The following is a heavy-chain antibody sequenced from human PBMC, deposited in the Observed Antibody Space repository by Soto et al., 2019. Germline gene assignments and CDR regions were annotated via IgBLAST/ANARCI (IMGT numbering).Heavy chain of an antibody. Sequence: EVQLLESGGGVVQPGGSLRLSCAASGFTFSSYAMSWVRQAPGKGLEWVSAISGGGGSTYYADSVKGRFTISRDNSKNTLYLQMNSLSAEDTAVYYCAKDMGLGVIPPRLDDWGQGTLVTVSS. CDR1: GFTFSSYA. CDR2: ISGGGGST. J-gene: IGHJ4*02. D-gene: IGHD3-10*01. CDR3: AKDMGLGVIPPRLDD. V-gene: IGHV3-23*01.